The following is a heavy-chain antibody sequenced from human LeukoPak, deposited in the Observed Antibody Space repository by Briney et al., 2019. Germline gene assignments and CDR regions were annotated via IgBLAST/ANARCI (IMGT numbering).Heavy chain of an antibody. Sequence: PGGSLRLSCAASGFTFSSYSMNWVRQAPGKGLEWVSSISSSSSYIYYADSVKGRFTISRDNAKNSLYLQMNSLRAEDTAVYYCARAEEYYDMLTGYDYWGQGTLVTVSS. CDR2: ISSSSSYI. J-gene: IGHJ4*02. D-gene: IGHD3-9*01. CDR1: GFTFSSYS. CDR3: ARAEEYYDMLTGYDY. V-gene: IGHV3-21*01.